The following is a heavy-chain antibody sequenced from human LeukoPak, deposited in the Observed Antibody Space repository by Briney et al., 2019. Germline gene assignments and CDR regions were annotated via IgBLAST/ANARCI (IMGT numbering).Heavy chain of an antibody. J-gene: IGHJ5*02. CDR2: INHSGST. CDR3: AREQDYYDSRNNWFDP. D-gene: IGHD3-22*01. Sequence: PTETLSLTCAVYGGSFSGYYWSWIRQPPGKGLEWIGEINHSGSTNYNPSLKSRVTISVDTSKNQFSLKLTSVTAADTAVYYCAREQDYYDSRNNWFDPWGQGTLVTVSS. V-gene: IGHV4-34*01. CDR1: GGSFSGYY.